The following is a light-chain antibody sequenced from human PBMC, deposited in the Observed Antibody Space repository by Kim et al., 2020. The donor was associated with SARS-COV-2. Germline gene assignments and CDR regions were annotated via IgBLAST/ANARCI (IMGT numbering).Light chain of an antibody. CDR2: GAS. Sequence: LVLTQSPGTLSLSPGERATLSCRASQSVNSRYLAWYQQKPGRAPSLLIYGASTRATGVPDRFSGSGSGTDFILTITRLQPEDFAVYYCQQYGGSRWTFGQGTKVDIK. CDR3: QQYGGSRWT. V-gene: IGKV3-20*01. J-gene: IGKJ1*01. CDR1: QSVNSRY.